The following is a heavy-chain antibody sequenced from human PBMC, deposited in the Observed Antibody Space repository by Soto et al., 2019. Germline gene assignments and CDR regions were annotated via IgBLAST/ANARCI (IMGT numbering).Heavy chain of an antibody. D-gene: IGHD3-10*01. J-gene: IGHJ5*02. CDR1: GGSISSYY. CDR2: IYYSGST. V-gene: IGHV4-59*12. CDR3: ARDFITMVRGVTVWWFDP. Sequence: SETLSLTCTVSGGSISSYYWSWIRQPPGKGLEWIGYIYYSGSTNYNPSLKSRVTISVDRSKNQFSLKLSSVTAADTAVYYCARDFITMVRGVTVWWFDPWGKGTLVTVSS.